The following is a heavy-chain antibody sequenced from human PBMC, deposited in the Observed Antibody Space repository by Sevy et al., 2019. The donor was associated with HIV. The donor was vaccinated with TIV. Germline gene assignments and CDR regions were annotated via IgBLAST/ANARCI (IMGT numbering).Heavy chain of an antibody. J-gene: IGHJ4*02. Sequence: GGSLRLSCTASGFTFGDYAMSWFRQAPGKGLEWVGFIRSKAYGGTTEYAASVKGRFTISRDDSKSIAYLQMNSLKTEDTAVYYGTRDPLVRWLQLPPFDYWGQGTLVTVSS. D-gene: IGHD5-12*01. V-gene: IGHV3-49*03. CDR3: TRDPLVRWLQLPPFDY. CDR2: IRSKAYGGTT. CDR1: GFTFGDYA.